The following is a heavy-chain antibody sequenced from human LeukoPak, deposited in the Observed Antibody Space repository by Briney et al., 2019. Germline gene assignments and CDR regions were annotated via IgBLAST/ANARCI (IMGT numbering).Heavy chain of an antibody. Sequence: GGSLRLSCAASGFTFSSYEMNWVRQAPGKGLEWVSAISGSGGSTYYADSVKGRFTISRDNSKNTLYLQMNSLRAEDTAVYYCAKDGAARPHFDYWGQGTLVTVSS. CDR3: AKDGAARPHFDY. CDR2: ISGSGGST. J-gene: IGHJ4*02. V-gene: IGHV3-23*01. CDR1: GFTFSSYE. D-gene: IGHD6-6*01.